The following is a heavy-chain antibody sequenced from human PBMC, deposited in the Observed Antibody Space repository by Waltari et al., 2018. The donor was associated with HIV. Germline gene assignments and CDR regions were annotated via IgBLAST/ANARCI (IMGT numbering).Heavy chain of an antibody. D-gene: IGHD4-17*01. CDR1: GFTFRSSW. CDR2: ISSNGSTT. V-gene: IGHV3-74*01. CDR3: ARENTMTYYDALDI. Sequence: EVQLVESGGGLVQPGGSLRLSCAASGFTFRSSWMHWVRQAPGKGLLLESCISSNGSTTNYADSVKGRLTISRDNAKNTLYLQMNSLRADDTAVYYCARENTMTYYDALDIWGQGTMVTVSS. J-gene: IGHJ3*02.